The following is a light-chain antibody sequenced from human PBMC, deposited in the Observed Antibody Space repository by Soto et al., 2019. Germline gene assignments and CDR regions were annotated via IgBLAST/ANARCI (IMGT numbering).Light chain of an antibody. CDR3: PHSYSPLNP. CDR1: QFIDTY. Sequence: EIQVTLSPSSLSASVGDRVTITCRASQFIDTYLHWYQQKPREAPKLLIDAASNLQSGVSSRFRGSGSGTDFTLTISNLQAEDVVTYRCPHSYSPLNPFCHGTRL. V-gene: IGKV1-39*01. CDR2: AAS. J-gene: IGKJ2*01.